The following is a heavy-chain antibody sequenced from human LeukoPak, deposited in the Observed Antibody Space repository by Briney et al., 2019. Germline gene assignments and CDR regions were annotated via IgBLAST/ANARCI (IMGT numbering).Heavy chain of an antibody. J-gene: IGHJ4*02. CDR2: INHSGST. CDR3: ARESSGWYQGNFDY. D-gene: IGHD6-19*01. CDR1: GGSFSGYY. Sequence: SETLSLTCAVYGGSFSGYYWSWLRQPPGKGLEWIGEINHSGSTNYNPSLKSRVTISVDTSKNQFSLKLSSVTAADTAVYYCARESSGWYQGNFDYWGQGTLVTVSS. V-gene: IGHV4-34*01.